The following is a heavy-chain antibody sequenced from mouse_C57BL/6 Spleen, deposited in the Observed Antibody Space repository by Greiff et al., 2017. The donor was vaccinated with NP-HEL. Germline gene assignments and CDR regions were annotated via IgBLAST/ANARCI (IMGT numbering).Heavy chain of an antibody. V-gene: IGHV1-80*01. CDR1: GYAFSSYW. J-gene: IGHJ4*01. Sequence: QVQLQQSGAELVKPGASVKISCKASGYAFSSYWMNWVKQRPGKGLEWIGQIYPGDGDTNYNGKFKGKATLTADKSSSTAYMQLSSLTSEDSAVYFCARTPYYYGSVYYAMDYWGQGTSVTVSS. CDR3: ARTPYYYGSVYYAMDY. CDR2: IYPGDGDT. D-gene: IGHD1-1*01.